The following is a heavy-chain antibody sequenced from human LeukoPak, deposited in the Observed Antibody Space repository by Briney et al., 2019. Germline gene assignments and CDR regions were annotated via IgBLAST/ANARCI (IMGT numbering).Heavy chain of an antibody. CDR2: ISTSSVI. Sequence: PGGSLRLSCAASGFIFSSYNMNGVRQAPGQGLEWVSYISTSSVIYYADSVKGRFTISRDDAKNSLYLQMNSLRDEDTAVYYCARVRGVHYDIDVWGQGTTVTVSS. CDR1: GFIFSSYN. CDR3: ARVRGVHYDIDV. V-gene: IGHV3-48*02. J-gene: IGHJ6*02. D-gene: IGHD3-10*01.